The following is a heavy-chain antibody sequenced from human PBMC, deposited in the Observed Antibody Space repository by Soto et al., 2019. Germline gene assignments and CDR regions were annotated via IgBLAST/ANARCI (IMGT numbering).Heavy chain of an antibody. CDR3: ARDRQSTPWYAADY. V-gene: IGHV3-21*01. J-gene: IGHJ4*02. D-gene: IGHD6-13*01. CDR2: ISGSGGYI. CDR1: GFSFNTYS. Sequence: GGSLRLSCAASGFSFNTYSMNWVRQAPGKGLEWVSSISGSGGYIYYADSVKGRFTISRDNAKNSLYLQMTSLRDEDTALYYCARDRQSTPWYAADYWGQGSLVTVSS.